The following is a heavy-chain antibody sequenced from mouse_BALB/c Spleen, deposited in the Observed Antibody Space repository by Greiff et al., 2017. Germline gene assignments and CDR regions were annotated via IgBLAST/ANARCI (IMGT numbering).Heavy chain of an antibody. Sequence: EVKLVESGGGLVKPGGSLKLSCAASGFTFSSYAMSWVRQTPEKRLEWVASISSGGSTYYPDSVKGRFTISRDNARNILYLQMSSLRSEDTAMYYCARGGFITTVDYAMDYWGQGTSVTVSS. J-gene: IGHJ4*01. CDR3: ARGGFITTVDYAMDY. D-gene: IGHD1-1*01. V-gene: IGHV5-6-5*01. CDR2: ISSGGST. CDR1: GFTFSSYA.